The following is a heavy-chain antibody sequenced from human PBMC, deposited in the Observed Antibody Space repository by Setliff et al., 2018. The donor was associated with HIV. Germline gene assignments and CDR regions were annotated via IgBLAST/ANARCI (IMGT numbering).Heavy chain of an antibody. Sequence: GESLKISCATSGFTFSPYAIHWVRQAPGMGLEWVAMIWADEITKFYADSVKGRFTISRDNSKNTMYLQMNTLRVEDTAVYYCARDPPGSGFHLDYWGQGTPVTVSS. CDR1: GFTFSPYA. V-gene: IGHV3-33*01. CDR3: ARDPPGSGFHLDY. CDR2: IWADEITK. D-gene: IGHD5-12*01. J-gene: IGHJ4*02.